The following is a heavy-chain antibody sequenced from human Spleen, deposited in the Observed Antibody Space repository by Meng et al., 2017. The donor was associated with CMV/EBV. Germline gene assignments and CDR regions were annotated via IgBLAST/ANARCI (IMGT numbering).Heavy chain of an antibody. Sequence: GGSLRLSCVGSGFTFSVHSINWVRQAPGKGLEWVANIKPDGSVKYYLDSVKGRFTVSRDNAENSLYLQMNTLRAEDTAVYYCARAGIAGAGDYWGQGTLVTVSS. J-gene: IGHJ4*02. CDR1: GFTFSVHS. CDR3: ARAGIAGAGDY. V-gene: IGHV3-7*01. CDR2: IKPDGSVK. D-gene: IGHD6-13*01.